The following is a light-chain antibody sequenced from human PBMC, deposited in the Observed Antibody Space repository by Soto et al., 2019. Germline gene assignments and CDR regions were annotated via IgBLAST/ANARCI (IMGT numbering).Light chain of an antibody. Sequence: GARVTITCRTSQDISSYLAWYQQKPGNAPQLLISAASTLQSGVPSRFSGSGSGTEFTLTISSLQPEDFATYYCQQLKSYPHSFGGGTKVEI. CDR3: QQLKSYPHS. CDR2: AAS. V-gene: IGKV1-9*01. J-gene: IGKJ4*01. CDR1: QDISSY.